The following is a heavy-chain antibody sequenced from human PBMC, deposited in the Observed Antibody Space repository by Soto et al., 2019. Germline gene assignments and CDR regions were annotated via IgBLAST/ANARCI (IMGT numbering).Heavy chain of an antibody. CDR3: AREPGYCTNGVCYSADYYYGMDV. CDR2: IVPKFGTT. D-gene: IGHD2-8*01. J-gene: IGHJ6*02. V-gene: IGHV1-69*01. Sequence: QVQLVQSGAEVKKPGSSVKVSCKTSGGTFSTHVIGWVRQAPGQGLEWMGGIVPKFGTTNYAQKFQGRVTITADESTSTAYMELSSLRSEDTAVYYCAREPGYCTNGVCYSADYYYGMDVWGQGTTVTVSS. CDR1: GGTFSTHV.